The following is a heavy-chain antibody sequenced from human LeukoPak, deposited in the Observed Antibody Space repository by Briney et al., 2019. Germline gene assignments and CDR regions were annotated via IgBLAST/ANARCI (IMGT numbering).Heavy chain of an antibody. Sequence: SETLSLTCSVSGGSVTSGPNYWNWIRRPAGKGLELIGRIQTSGRVNYNPSLKSRVTVYLDTPKNLVSLQLTSVTAADTAVYYCARDRGNGDYGDYFDSWGQGTQVTVSS. J-gene: IGHJ4*02. V-gene: IGHV4-61*02. D-gene: IGHD4-17*01. CDR1: GGSVTSGPNY. CDR3: ARDRGNGDYGDYFDS. CDR2: IQTSGRV.